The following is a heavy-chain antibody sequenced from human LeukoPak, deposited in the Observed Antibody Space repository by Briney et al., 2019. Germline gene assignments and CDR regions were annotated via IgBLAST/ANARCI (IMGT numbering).Heavy chain of an antibody. Sequence: PGGSLRLSCAASGFTVSNNYMSWVRQAPGKGLGWVSVIYNVGTTYYADSVKGRFTLSRDNSKNTLYLQMKSLRAEDTAVYYCAKDHPKGAAFDFWGQGTLVTVSS. CDR1: GFTVSNNY. CDR3: AKDHPKGAAFDF. J-gene: IGHJ4*02. D-gene: IGHD6-25*01. V-gene: IGHV3-53*01. CDR2: IYNVGTT.